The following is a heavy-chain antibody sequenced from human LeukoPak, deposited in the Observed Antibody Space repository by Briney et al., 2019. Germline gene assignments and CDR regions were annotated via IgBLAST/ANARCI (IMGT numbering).Heavy chain of an antibody. CDR2: ISGSGGST. V-gene: IGHV3-23*01. D-gene: IGHD3-3*01. J-gene: IGHJ4*02. CDR1: GFTFSSYA. Sequence: AGGSLRLSCAASGFTFSSYAMSWVRQAPGKGLEWVSAISGSGGSTYYADSVKGRFTISRDNSKNTLYLQMNSLRAEDTAVYYCAKDPSHCDFWSGYSDYWGQGTLVTVSS. CDR3: AKDPSHCDFWSGYSDY.